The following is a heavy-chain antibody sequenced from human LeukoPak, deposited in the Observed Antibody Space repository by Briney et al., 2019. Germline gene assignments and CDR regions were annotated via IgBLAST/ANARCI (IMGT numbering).Heavy chain of an antibody. CDR2: IIPILDVT. J-gene: IGHJ4*02. CDR3: ARGGGVDILTGFQY. D-gene: IGHD3-9*01. V-gene: IGHV1-69*04. CDR1: GGAFTNYA. Sequence: SVKVSCKASGGAFTNYAINWVRQAPGQGLEWMGRIIPILDVTNYAQKFQGRVTITADQSTSTAYMELSSLRSEDTAVYYCARGGGVDILTGFQYWGQGTLVTVSS.